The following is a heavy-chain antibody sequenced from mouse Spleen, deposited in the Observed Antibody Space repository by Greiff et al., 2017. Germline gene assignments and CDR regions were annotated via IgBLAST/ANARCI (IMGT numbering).Heavy chain of an antibody. J-gene: IGHJ4*01. CDR2: IRLKSDNYAT. CDR3: TEGGAMDY. V-gene: IGHV6-3*01. CDR1: GFTFSNYW. Sequence: KLQEPGGGFVQPGGSMKLSCVAFGFTFSNYWMNWVRQSPEKGLEWVAQIRLKSDNYATHYAESVKGRFTISRDDSKSSVYLQMNNLRAEDTGIYYCTEGGAMDYWGQGTSVTVSS.